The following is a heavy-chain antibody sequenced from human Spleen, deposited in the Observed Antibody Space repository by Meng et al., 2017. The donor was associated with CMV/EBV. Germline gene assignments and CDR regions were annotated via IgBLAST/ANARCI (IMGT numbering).Heavy chain of an antibody. CDR2: IRYDGSNK. Sequence: GESLKISCAASGFTFSSYGMHWVRQAPGKGLEWVAFIRYDGSNKYYADSVKGRFTISRDNSKNTLYLQMNSLSAEDTAVYYCARGDGPNWGIDYWGQGTLVTVSS. J-gene: IGHJ4*02. CDR3: ARGDGPNWGIDY. CDR1: GFTFSSYG. D-gene: IGHD7-27*01. V-gene: IGHV3-30*02.